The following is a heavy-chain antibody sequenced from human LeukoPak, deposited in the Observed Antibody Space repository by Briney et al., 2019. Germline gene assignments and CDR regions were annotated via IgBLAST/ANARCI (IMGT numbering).Heavy chain of an antibody. CDR2: IKQDGSEK. Sequence: GGSLRLSCAASGLTFSNYWMDWVRQAPGKGLEWVANIKQDGSEKNYVDSVKGRFIISRDNAKNSLYLQMNTLRADDTAVYYCARDGFGTGSNWGQGTLVTISS. V-gene: IGHV3-7*03. CDR3: ARDGFGTGSN. CDR1: GLTFSNYW. J-gene: IGHJ4*02. D-gene: IGHD3-16*01.